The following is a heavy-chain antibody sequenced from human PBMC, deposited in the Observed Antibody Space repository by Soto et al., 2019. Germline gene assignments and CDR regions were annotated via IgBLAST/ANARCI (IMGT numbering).Heavy chain of an antibody. Sequence: SETLSLTCAVYGGSFSGYYWSWIRQPPGKGLEWIGEINHSGSTNYNPSLKSRVTISVDTSKNQFSLKLSSVTAADTAVYYCARAVGYCSGGSCVTYYFDYWGQGTLVTVSS. D-gene: IGHD2-15*01. CDR2: INHSGST. CDR1: GGSFSGYY. V-gene: IGHV4-34*01. J-gene: IGHJ4*02. CDR3: ARAVGYCSGGSCVTYYFDY.